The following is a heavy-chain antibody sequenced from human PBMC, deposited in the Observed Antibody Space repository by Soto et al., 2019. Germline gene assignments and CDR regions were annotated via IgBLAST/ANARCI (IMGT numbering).Heavy chain of an antibody. CDR2: IDPSSGGT. CDR3: ARALYSGNDYRSPFDY. V-gene: IGHV1-2*02. CDR1: GYTFTGSY. D-gene: IGHD5-12*01. J-gene: IGHJ4*02. Sequence: ASVKVSCKASGYTFTGSYIHWVRQAPGQGFEWMGCIDPSSGGTDFAQKFQGRVTMTRDTSITTAYMELSSLRSDDTAVFYCARALYSGNDYRSPFDYWGQGTLVTVSS.